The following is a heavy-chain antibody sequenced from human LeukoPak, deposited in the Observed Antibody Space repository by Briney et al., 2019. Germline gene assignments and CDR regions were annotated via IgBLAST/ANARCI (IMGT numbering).Heavy chain of an antibody. CDR3: ARGGVYSSPDY. J-gene: IGHJ4*02. V-gene: IGHV3-13*04. CDR1: GFAFSTYD. D-gene: IGHD3-10*01. CDR2: IGTAGDT. Sequence: SGGSLRLSCAASGFAFSTYDMHWVRQPPGKGLEWVSAIGTAGDTYYAASVKGRFTISREDAKNSLYLQLNSLTAGDTAVYYCARGGVYSSPDYWGQGTLVTVSS.